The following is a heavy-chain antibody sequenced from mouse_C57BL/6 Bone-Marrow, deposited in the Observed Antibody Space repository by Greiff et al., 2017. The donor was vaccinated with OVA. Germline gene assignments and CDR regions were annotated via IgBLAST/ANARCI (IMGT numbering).Heavy chain of an antibody. CDR1: GYTFTDYY. CDR2: INPNNGGT. Sequence: EVQLQQSGPELVKPGASVKISCKASGYTFTDYYMNWVKQSHGKSLEWIGDINPNNGGTSYNQKFKGKATLTVDKSSSTAYMLLSSLTSEDSAVYFCARPLATSRYFDVWGTGTTVTVSS. V-gene: IGHV1-26*01. D-gene: IGHD1-1*01. J-gene: IGHJ1*03. CDR3: ARPLATSRYFDV.